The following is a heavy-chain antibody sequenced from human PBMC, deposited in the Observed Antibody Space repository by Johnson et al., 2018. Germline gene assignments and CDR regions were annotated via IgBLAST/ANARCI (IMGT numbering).Heavy chain of an antibody. V-gene: IGHV4-39*07. Sequence: QVQLQESGPGLVKPSETLSLTCTVSGGSISSSSYYWGWIRQPPGKGLEWIGSIYYSGSTYYNPSLKSRVTISVDTSKNQFSLKLSSVTAADTAVYYCARDQVAGNYMDVWGKGTTVTVSS. CDR3: ARDQVAGNYMDV. J-gene: IGHJ6*03. D-gene: IGHD6-19*01. CDR2: IYYSGST. CDR1: GGSISSSSYY.